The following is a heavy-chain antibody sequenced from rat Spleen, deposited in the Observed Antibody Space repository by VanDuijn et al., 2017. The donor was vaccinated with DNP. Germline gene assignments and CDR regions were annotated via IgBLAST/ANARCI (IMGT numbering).Heavy chain of an antibody. CDR1: GFTFNNYW. D-gene: IGHD1-4*01. Sequence: EVQLVESGGDLVQPGRSLKLSCVASGFTFNNYWMIWIRQVPGKGLEWVASITSSGGSTYYPDSVKGRFTISRDNAKNTLYLQMNSLRSEDTATYYCARGGLPGYRDNWFAHWGQGTLVTVSS. J-gene: IGHJ3*01. CDR2: ITSSGGST. CDR3: ARGGLPGYRDNWFAH. V-gene: IGHV5-31*01.